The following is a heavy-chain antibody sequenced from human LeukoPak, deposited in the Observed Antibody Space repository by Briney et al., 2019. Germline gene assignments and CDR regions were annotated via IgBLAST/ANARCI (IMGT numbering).Heavy chain of an antibody. D-gene: IGHD3-22*01. CDR3: ARHEGTYYYDSSGYNDAFDI. CDR1: GGSFSSSNW. V-gene: IGHV4-4*02. Sequence: PSGTLSLTCAVSGGSFSSSNWWSWVRQSPGKGLEWIGEIFHSGNTNYNPSLKSRVTISLDKSKSQFSLKLSSVTAADTAVYYCARHEGTYYYDSSGYNDAFDIWGQGTMVTVSS. J-gene: IGHJ3*02. CDR2: IFHSGNT.